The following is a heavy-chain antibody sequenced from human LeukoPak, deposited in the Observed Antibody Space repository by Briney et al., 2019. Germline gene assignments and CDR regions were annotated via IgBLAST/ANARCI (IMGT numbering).Heavy chain of an antibody. J-gene: IGHJ3*02. D-gene: IGHD3-22*01. CDR2: ISAYNGNT. CDR3: ARGGGMEFTASSGYILGAFDI. Sequence: ASVKVSCKASGYTFTSYGISWVRQAPGQGLEWMGWISAYNGNTNYAQKLQGRVTMTTDTSTSTAYMELSSLRSEDTAVYYCARGGGMEFTASSGYILGAFDIWGQGTMVTVSS. CDR1: GYTFTSYG. V-gene: IGHV1-18*01.